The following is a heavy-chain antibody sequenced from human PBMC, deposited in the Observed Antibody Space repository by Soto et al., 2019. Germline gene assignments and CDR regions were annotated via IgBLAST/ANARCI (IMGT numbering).Heavy chain of an antibody. V-gene: IGHV1-18*01. CDR1: GYTFTSYG. J-gene: IGHJ6*02. D-gene: IGHD3-9*01. Sequence: ASVKVSCKASGYTFTSYGISWVRQAPGQGLEWMGWISAYNGNTNYAQKLQGRVTMTTDTSTSTAYMELRSLRSDDTAVYYCARDKIRYFDRYGMYVWGQGTTVTVS. CDR3: ARDKIRYFDRYGMYV. CDR2: ISAYNGNT.